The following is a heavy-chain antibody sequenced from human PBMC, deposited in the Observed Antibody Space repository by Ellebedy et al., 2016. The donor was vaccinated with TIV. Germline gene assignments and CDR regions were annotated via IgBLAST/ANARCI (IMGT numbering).Heavy chain of an antibody. CDR2: IYNDGRT. CDR3: ARMDCSSTSCYEHYYYYMDV. V-gene: IGHV3-66*01. Sequence: GESLKISXAASGFTVSSNYMSWVRQAPGRGLEWVSIIYNDGRTFYADSVKGRFTISRDNSKNTLYLQMNSLRAEDTAVYYCARMDCSSTSCYEHYYYYMDVWGKGTTVTVSS. D-gene: IGHD2-2*01. J-gene: IGHJ6*03. CDR1: GFTVSSNY.